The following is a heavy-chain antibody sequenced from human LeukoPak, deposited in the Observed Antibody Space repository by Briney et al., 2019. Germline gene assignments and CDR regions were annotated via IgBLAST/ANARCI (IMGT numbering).Heavy chain of an antibody. Sequence: GGSLRLSCTASGFTVRNNYMSWVRQAPGKGVEWVSVIYSGGSTYHADSVKGRFIISRDNSKNTLNLQMTSLRVEDSAVYYCARDRYSYGYALDCWGQGTLVTVSS. CDR2: IYSGGST. CDR1: GFTVRNNY. V-gene: IGHV3-66*02. CDR3: ARDRYSYGYALDC. D-gene: IGHD5-18*01. J-gene: IGHJ4*02.